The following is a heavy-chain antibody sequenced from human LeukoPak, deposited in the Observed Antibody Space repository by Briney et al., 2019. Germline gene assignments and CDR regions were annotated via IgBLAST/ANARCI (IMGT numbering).Heavy chain of an antibody. CDR1: GFTFSSYW. Sequence: SGGSLRLSCAASGFTFSSYWMHWVRQAPGKGLVWVSRIDTDEGSTSYADSVKGRFTISRDNAKNTLYLQMNSLKAEDTAVYYCARDGSFPDYWGQGTLVTVSS. CDR2: IDTDEGST. J-gene: IGHJ4*02. V-gene: IGHV3-74*01. CDR3: ARDGSFPDY.